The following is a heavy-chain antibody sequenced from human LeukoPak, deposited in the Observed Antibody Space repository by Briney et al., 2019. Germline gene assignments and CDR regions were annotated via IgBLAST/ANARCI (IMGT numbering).Heavy chain of an antibody. V-gene: IGHV3-66*01. D-gene: IGHD3-16*01. Sequence: QPGGSLRLSCAASGFTVSSNYLSWVRQAPGKGLEWVSVIYAGGRTSYADSVKGRFTISRDNSKNTLYLQMNSLRVEDTAVYYCARDSIYLVWGSYPGNYGGQEPWSPSPQ. J-gene: IGHJ4*01. CDR3: ARDSIYLVWGSYPGNY. CDR1: GFTVSSNY. CDR2: IYAGGRT.